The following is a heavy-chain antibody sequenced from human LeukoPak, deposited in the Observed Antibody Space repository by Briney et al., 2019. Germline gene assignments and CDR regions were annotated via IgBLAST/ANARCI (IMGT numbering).Heavy chain of an antibody. Sequence: GGSLRLSCAASGFTFSSYAMSWVRQAPGKGLEWVSAISGSSGSSYYADSVKGRFTISRDNSKNTLYLQMNSLRAEDTAVYYCAKDLGAAAGSDYWGQGTLVTVSS. V-gene: IGHV3-23*01. J-gene: IGHJ4*02. D-gene: IGHD6-13*01. CDR1: GFTFSSYA. CDR2: ISGSSGSS. CDR3: AKDLGAAAGSDY.